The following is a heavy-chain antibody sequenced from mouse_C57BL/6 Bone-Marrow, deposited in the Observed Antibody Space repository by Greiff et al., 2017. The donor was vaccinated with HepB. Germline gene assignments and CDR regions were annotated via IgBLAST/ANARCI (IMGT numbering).Heavy chain of an antibody. Sequence: EVQVVESGGGLVQPKGSLKLSCAASGFSFNTYAMNWVRQAPGKGLEWVARIRSKSNNYATYYADSVKDRFTISRDDSESMLYLQMNNLKTEDTAMYYCVRQGNDYDGAYWGQGTLVTVSA. D-gene: IGHD2-4*01. V-gene: IGHV10-1*01. CDR2: IRSKSNNYAT. CDR3: VRQGNDYDGAY. J-gene: IGHJ3*01. CDR1: GFSFNTYA.